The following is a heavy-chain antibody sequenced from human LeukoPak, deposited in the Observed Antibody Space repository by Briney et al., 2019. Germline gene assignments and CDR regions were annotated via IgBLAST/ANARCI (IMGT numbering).Heavy chain of an antibody. CDR2: IRYDGSNK. CDR3: AKGEGGPTDY. D-gene: IGHD2-15*01. CDR1: GFTSSSYG. J-gene: IGHJ4*02. V-gene: IGHV3-30*02. Sequence: PGGSLRLSCAASGFTSSSYGMHWVRQVPGKGLEWVAFIRYDGSNKYYADSVKGRFTISRDNSKNTLYLQMNSLRAEDTAVYYCAKGEGGPTDYWGQGTLVTVSS.